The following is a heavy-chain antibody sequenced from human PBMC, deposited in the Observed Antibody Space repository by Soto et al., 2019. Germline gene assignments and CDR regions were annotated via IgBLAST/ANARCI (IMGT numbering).Heavy chain of an antibody. D-gene: IGHD2-21*01. V-gene: IGHV4-38-2*01. CDR2: MYYSGST. CDR3: ARVIAKVFDY. CDR1: NYSIRSGYY. J-gene: IGHJ4*02. Sequence: SETLSLTCAVSNYSIRSGYYWGWIRQPPGKGLEWIGSMYYSGSTYYNPSLKSRVTISVDTSKNQFSLNLSSVTAADTAVYYCARVIAKVFDYWGQGRLVTVSS.